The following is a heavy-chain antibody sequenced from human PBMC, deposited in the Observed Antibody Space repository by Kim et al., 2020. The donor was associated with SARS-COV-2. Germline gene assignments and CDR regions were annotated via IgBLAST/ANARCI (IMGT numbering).Heavy chain of an antibody. V-gene: IGHV1-3*01. J-gene: IGHJ4*02. CDR1: GYTFTSYA. CDR3: ARGDRITIFGVVMGYFDY. CDR2: INAGNGNT. D-gene: IGHD3-3*01. Sequence: ASVKVSCKASGYTFTSYAMHWVRQAPGQRLEWMGWINAGNGNTKYSQKFQGRVTITRDTSASTAYMELSSLRSEDTAVYYCARGDRITIFGVVMGYFDYWGQGTLVTVSS.